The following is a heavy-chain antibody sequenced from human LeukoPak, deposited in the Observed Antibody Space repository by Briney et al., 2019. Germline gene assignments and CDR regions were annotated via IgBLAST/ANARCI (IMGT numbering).Heavy chain of an antibody. CDR1: GYTFTSYG. CDR3: ARGGDIVVVPATYYYYYGMDV. Sequence: GASVKVSCKASGYTFTSYGISWVRQALGQGLEWMGWISAYNGNTNYAQKLQGRVTMTTDTSTSTAYMELRSLRSDDTAVYYCARGGDIVVVPATYYYYYGMDVWGQGTTVTVSS. J-gene: IGHJ6*02. D-gene: IGHD2-2*01. CDR2: ISAYNGNT. V-gene: IGHV1-18*01.